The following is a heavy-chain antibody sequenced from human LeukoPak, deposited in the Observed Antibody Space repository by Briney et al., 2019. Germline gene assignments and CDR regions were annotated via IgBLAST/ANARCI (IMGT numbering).Heavy chain of an antibody. V-gene: IGHV3-33*06. D-gene: IGHD4-17*01. CDR2: IWYDGSNK. CDR1: GFTFSSYG. CDR3: AKDFYGDYPNDAFDI. J-gene: IGHJ3*02. Sequence: GGSLRLSCAASGFTFSSYGMHWVRQAPGKGLEWVAVIWYDGSNKYYADSVKGRFTISRDNSKNTLYLQMNSLRAEDTAVYYCAKDFYGDYPNDAFDIWGQGTMVTVSS.